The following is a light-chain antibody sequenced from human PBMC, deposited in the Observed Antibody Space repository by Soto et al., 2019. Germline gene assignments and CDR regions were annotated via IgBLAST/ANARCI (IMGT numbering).Light chain of an antibody. CDR3: VQRLSWPPIT. Sequence: EIVLTQSPATLSLSPGERATLSCRASQSVSSYLAWYQQRPGQAPRLLIYDASNRAPGIPARFSGSGSETDFSLSISSLAPADFAVYSCVQRLSWPPITSGQGTRLEV. V-gene: IGKV3-11*01. J-gene: IGKJ5*01. CDR2: DAS. CDR1: QSVSSY.